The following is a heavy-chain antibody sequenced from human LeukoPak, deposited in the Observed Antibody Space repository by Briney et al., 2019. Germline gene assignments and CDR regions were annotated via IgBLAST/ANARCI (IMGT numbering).Heavy chain of an antibody. V-gene: IGHV3-15*01. CDR3: TSGPIMAGEAFDY. D-gene: IGHD2-8*01. CDR2: IKSKAAGGTT. J-gene: IGHJ4*02. Sequence: PGGSLRLSCAASGFTFSNAWMNWVRQAPGKGLEWVGRIKSKAAGGTTDYAAPVKGRFTISRDDSKDTLYLQMNSLKTGDTAVYYCTSGPIMAGEAFDYWGQGTLVTVSS. CDR1: GFTFSNAW.